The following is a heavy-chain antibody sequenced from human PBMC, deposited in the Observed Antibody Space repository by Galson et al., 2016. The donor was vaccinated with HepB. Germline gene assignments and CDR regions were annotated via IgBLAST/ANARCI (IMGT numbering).Heavy chain of an antibody. J-gene: IGHJ3*01. D-gene: IGHD2-15*01. Sequence: SLRLSCAASGFTFSRHWMHWVRQAPGKGLVWVSRIKTDGTYADSLEGRFTSTRDNAKNTLYLDMNSLRVEDTAIYYCARGGLGAFDLWGRGTMVTVSS. V-gene: IGHV3-74*01. CDR2: IKTDG. CDR3: ARGGLGAFDL. CDR1: GFTFSRHW.